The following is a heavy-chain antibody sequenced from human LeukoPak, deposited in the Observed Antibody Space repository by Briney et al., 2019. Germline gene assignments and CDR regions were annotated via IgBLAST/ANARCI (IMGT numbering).Heavy chain of an antibody. CDR1: GFSLSTSGVG. Sequence: KESGPTLVKPTQTLTLTCTFSGFSLSTSGVGVGWIRQPPVKALEWLALIYWNDDKRYSPSLKSRLTITKDTSKNQVVLTMTNMDPVDTATYYCAHRQGITGTDDYWGQGTLVTVSS. V-gene: IGHV2-5*01. J-gene: IGHJ4*02. CDR3: AHRQGITGTDDY. CDR2: IYWNDDK. D-gene: IGHD1-20*01.